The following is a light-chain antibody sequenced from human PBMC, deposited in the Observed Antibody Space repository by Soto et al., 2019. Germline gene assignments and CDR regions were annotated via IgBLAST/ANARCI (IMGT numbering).Light chain of an antibody. V-gene: IGLV3-9*01. Sequence: SYELTQPLSVSLALGQTATITCGQNNIGTKLVHWYQQKPGQAPVLVIYRDTNRPSGIPERFSGSNSGNTATLTISRAQAGDEADYFCQVWDRTSWVFGGGTQLTVL. CDR3: QVWDRTSWV. CDR2: RDT. J-gene: IGLJ7*01. CDR1: NIGTKL.